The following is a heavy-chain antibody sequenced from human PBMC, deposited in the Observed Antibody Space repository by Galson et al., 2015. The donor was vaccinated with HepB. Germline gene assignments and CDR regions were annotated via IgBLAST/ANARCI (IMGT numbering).Heavy chain of an antibody. CDR3: ARVSYSSGWDLIDY. V-gene: IGHV3-21*01. J-gene: IGHJ4*02. D-gene: IGHD6-19*01. CDR2: ISSSSSYI. CDR1: GFTFSSYS. Sequence: SLRLSCAASGFTFSSYSMNWVRQAPGKGLEWVSSISSSSSYIYYADSVKGRFTISRDNAKNSLYLQMNSLRAEDTAVYYCARVSYSSGWDLIDYWGQGTLVTVSS.